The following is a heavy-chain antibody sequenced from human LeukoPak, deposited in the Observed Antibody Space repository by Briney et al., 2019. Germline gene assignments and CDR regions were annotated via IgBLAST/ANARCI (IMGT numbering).Heavy chain of an antibody. CDR1: GFTVSSSY. D-gene: IGHD4-17*01. Sequence: GSLRLSCAASGFTVSSSYMTWVRQAPGKGLQWVSIIFSDGSTYYADSVKGRFTISRDNAKNSLYLQMNSLRAEDTAVYYCARDSHDYGDYGDPWGQGTLVTVSS. J-gene: IGHJ5*02. V-gene: IGHV3-53*01. CDR2: IFSDGST. CDR3: ARDSHDYGDYGDP.